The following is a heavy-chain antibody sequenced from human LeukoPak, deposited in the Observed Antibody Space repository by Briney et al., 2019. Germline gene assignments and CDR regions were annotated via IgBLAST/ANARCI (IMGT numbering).Heavy chain of an antibody. CDR3: ARRGSSGWYDY. V-gene: IGHV3-23*01. D-gene: IGHD6-19*01. Sequence: GGSLRLSCAASGFTFSSYAMSWVRQAPGKGLECVSAISGGGPVTYYTDSVKGRFTISRDNSKNTLYLEMNSLRAEDAAVYYCARRGSSGWYDYWGQGTLVTVSS. CDR2: ISGGGPVT. J-gene: IGHJ4*02. CDR1: GFTFSSYA.